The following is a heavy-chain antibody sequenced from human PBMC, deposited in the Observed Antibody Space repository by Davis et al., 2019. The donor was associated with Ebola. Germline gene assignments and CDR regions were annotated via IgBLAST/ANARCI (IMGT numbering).Heavy chain of an antibody. CDR3: AKATARRPPGYYGMDV. J-gene: IGHJ6*02. V-gene: IGHV1-2*02. CDR1: GYTFTGYY. CDR2: INPNSGGT. Sequence: ASVKVSCKASGYTFTGYYMHWVRQAPGQRLEWMGWINPNSGGTNYAQKFQGRVTMTRDTSISTAYMELSRLRSDDTAVYYCAKATARRPPGYYGMDVWGQGTTVTVSS.